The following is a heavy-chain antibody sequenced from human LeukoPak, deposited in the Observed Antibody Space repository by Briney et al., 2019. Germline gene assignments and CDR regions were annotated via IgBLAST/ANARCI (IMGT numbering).Heavy chain of an antibody. CDR2: IYSGDNT. CDR1: GFTFGSYW. V-gene: IGHV3-66*01. Sequence: GGSLRLSCAASGFTFGSYWMHWVRQAPGKGLEWVSLIYSGDNTYYADSVKGRFTISRDNSRNTLYLQMNSLRVEDTAVYYCVYWFDSWGQGTLVTVSS. CDR3: VYWFDS. J-gene: IGHJ5*01.